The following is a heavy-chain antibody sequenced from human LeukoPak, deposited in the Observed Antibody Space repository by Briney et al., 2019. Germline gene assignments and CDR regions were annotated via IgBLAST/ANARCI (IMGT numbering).Heavy chain of an antibody. CDR3: ARDVFLASDAFDI. D-gene: IGHD2-2*01. CDR2: ILHNGST. CDR1: GGSISSGDYY. J-gene: IGHJ3*02. Sequence: SQTLSLTCTVSGGSISSGDYYWSWIRQPPGRGLEWIGEILHNGSTDYNPSLKSRAVISIDVSKNQFSLKLKSVTAADTAIYYCARDVFLASDAFDIWGQGTIVSVSS. V-gene: IGHV4-30-4*01.